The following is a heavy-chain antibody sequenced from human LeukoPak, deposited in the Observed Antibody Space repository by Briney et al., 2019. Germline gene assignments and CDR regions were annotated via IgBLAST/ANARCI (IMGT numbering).Heavy chain of an antibody. V-gene: IGHV4-59*08. D-gene: IGHD4-17*01. J-gene: IGHJ3*02. CDR1: GGSISSYY. CDR3: ARQPSRSDAFDI. CDR2: IYYSGST. Sequence: SETLSLTCTVSGGSISSYYWSWIRQPPGKGLEWIGYIYYSGSTNYNPSPKSRVTISVDTSKNQFSLKLSSVTAADTAVYYCARQPSRSDAFDIWGQGTMVTVSS.